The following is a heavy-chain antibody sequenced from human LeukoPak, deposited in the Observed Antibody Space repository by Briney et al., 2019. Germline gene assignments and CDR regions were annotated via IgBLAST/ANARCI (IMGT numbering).Heavy chain of an antibody. J-gene: IGHJ4*02. Sequence: GRSLRLSCAASGVTFSSYGMHWVRQAPGKGLEWVAVIGYDGSNKYYADSVKGRFTISRDNSKNTLYLQMNSLRAEDTAVYYCARGSIYTYYYDSSGYYFDWGQGTLVTVSS. D-gene: IGHD3-22*01. V-gene: IGHV3-33*01. CDR3: ARGSIYTYYYDSSGYYFD. CDR1: GVTFSSYG. CDR2: IGYDGSNK.